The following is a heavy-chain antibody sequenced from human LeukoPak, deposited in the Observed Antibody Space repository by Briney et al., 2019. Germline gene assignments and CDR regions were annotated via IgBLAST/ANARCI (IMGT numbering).Heavy chain of an antibody. CDR3: ASQTYYYYMDV. CDR2: INHSGST. V-gene: IGHV4-34*01. J-gene: IGHJ6*03. CDR1: GGSFSGYY. Sequence: SETLSPTCAVYGGSFSGYYWSWIRQPPGKGLEWIGEINHSGSTNYNPSLKSRVTISVDTSKNQFSLKLSSVTAADTAVYYCASQTYYYYMDVWGKGTTVTVSS.